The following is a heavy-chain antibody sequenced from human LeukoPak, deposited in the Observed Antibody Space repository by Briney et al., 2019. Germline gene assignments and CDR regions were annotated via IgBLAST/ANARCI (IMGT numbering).Heavy chain of an antibody. CDR3: ASSRTYHYDNSGPADGY. CDR1: GFTFSAHA. J-gene: IGHJ4*02. V-gene: IGHV3-30-3*01. Sequence: QPRGSLRLSCTASGFTFSAHAMHWVRQAPGKGLEWLAVISNDGNKKFYADSVKGRFTLSRDNFNNTLYLQINSLTPEDTAFYYCASSRTYHYDNSGPADGYWGQGTLVTVSS. CDR2: ISNDGNKK. D-gene: IGHD3-22*01.